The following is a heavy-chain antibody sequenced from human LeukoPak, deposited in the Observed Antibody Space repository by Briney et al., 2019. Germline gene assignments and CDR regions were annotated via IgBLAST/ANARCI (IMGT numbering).Heavy chain of an antibody. CDR1: GGTFSSYA. CDR3: ARDRCGGDCYADDAFDI. D-gene: IGHD2-21*02. V-gene: IGHV1-69*04. CDR2: IIPIFGIA. J-gene: IGHJ3*02. Sequence: SVKVSCKASGGTFSSYAINWVRQAPGQGLEWMGRIIPIFGIANYAQKFQGRVTITADTSTSTACMELSSLRSEDTAVYYCARDRCGGDCYADDAFDIWGQGTMVTVSS.